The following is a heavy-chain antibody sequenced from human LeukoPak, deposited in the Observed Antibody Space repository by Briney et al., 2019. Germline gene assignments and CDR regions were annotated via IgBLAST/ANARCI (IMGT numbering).Heavy chain of an antibody. V-gene: IGHV3-21*01. CDR3: ARWGVGDY. CDR1: GFTFNTYT. D-gene: IGHD1-26*01. J-gene: IGHJ4*02. Sequence: GGSLRLSCAASGFTFNTYTMNWVRQAPGEGLEWVSSISSGTSYIYYADSVKGRFTISRDNAKNSLYLQMNSLRAEDTAVYYCARWGVGDYWGQGTLVTVSS. CDR2: ISSGTSYI.